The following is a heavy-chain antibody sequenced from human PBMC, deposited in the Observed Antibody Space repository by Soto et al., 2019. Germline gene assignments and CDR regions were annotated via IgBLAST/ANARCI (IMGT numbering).Heavy chain of an antibody. CDR3: AKDQFGIVGPVDY. CDR1: GLIFSDYA. CDR2: ISGSGGDT. D-gene: IGHD1-26*01. Sequence: EVQLLESGGNLVQPGGSLRLSCAASGLIFSDYAMSWVRQAPGKGLECVACISGSGGDTFYADSVKGRFTISRDNSKNTLSLHMNSLRVDDTAVYFCAKDQFGIVGPVDYWGQGTLVTVSS. J-gene: IGHJ4*02. V-gene: IGHV3-23*01.